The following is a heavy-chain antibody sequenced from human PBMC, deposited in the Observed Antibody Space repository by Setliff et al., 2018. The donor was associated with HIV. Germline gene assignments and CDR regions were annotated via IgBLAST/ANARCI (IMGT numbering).Heavy chain of an antibody. J-gene: IGHJ4*02. CDR3: TSLRGSSGWYRDY. V-gene: IGHV3-15*01. CDR1: GFTFSSYS. CDR2: IKSKIDGGTA. D-gene: IGHD6-19*01. Sequence: GGSLRLSCAASGFTFSSYSMNWVRQAPGKGLEWVGRIKSKIDGGTADYAAPVRGRFTISRDDSKNTLYLHMNSLKTEDTAVYYCTSLRGSSGWYRDYWGQGTLVTVSS.